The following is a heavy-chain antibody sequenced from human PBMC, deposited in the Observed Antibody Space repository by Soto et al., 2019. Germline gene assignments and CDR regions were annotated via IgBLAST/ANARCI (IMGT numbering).Heavy chain of an antibody. J-gene: IGHJ4*02. D-gene: IGHD7-27*01. Sequence: LSLTCTVSGDSISNSDYYWNWIRQSPGKGLEWIASIDYSGSTYYNPSLKSRVVISADTSKNLFSLKLRSVTAADTALYYCARTRWSIKWGVDYWGQGTLVTVSS. CDR3: ARTRWSIKWGVDY. CDR2: IDYSGST. CDR1: GDSISNSDYY. V-gene: IGHV4-30-4*01.